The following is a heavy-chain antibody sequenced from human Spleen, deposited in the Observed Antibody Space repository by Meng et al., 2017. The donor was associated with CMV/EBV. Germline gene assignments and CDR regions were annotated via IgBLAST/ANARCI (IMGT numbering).Heavy chain of an antibody. CDR3: ARDLVGATTGLGY. V-gene: IGHV3-20*04. J-gene: IGHJ4*02. CDR1: GFTFDDYG. CDR2: INWNGGST. Sequence: CAASGFTFDDYGMSWVRQAPGKGLEWVSGINWNGGSTGYADSVKGRFTISRDNAKNSLYLQMNSLRAEDTALYYCARDLVGATTGLGYWGQGTLVTVSS. D-gene: IGHD1-26*01.